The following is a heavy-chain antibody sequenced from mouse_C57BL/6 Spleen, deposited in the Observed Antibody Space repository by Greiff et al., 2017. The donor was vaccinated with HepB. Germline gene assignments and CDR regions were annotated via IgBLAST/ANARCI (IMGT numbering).Heavy chain of an antibody. CDR3: AREGGTWYFDV. CDR1: GYTFTSYW. CDR2: IDPSDSET. J-gene: IGHJ1*03. D-gene: IGHD4-1*01. V-gene: IGHV1-52*01. Sequence: VKLQQPGAELVRPGSSVKLSCKASGYTFTSYWMHWVKQRPIQGLEWIGNIDPSDSETHYNQKFKDKATLTVDKSSSTAYMQLSSLTSEDSAVYYCAREGGTWYFDVWGTGTTVTVSS.